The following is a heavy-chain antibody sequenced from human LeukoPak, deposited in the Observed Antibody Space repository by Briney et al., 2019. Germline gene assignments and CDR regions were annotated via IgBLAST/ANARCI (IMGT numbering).Heavy chain of an antibody. D-gene: IGHD2-2*01. J-gene: IGHJ4*02. Sequence: PSETLSLTCTVSGGSISSSSYYWGWIRQPPGKGPEWVGSIYYSGSTYYNPSLKSRVTISVDTSKNQFSLKLSYVTAADTAVYYCAETEDIVLVPAAGPWGYWGQGTLVTVSS. CDR3: AETEDIVLVPAAGPWGY. CDR2: IYYSGST. CDR1: GGSISSSSYY. V-gene: IGHV4-39*07.